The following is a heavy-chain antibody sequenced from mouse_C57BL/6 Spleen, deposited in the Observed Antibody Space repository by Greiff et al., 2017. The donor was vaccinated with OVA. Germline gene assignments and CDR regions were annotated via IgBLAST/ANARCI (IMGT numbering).Heavy chain of an antibody. CDR1: GYTFTDYN. V-gene: IGHV1-18*01. J-gene: IGHJ2*01. CDR3: ARRMITGGYYFDY. Sequence: VQLQQSGPELVKPGASVKIPCKASGYTFTDYNMDWVKQSHGKSLEWIGDINPNNGGTIYNQKFKGKATLTVDKSSSTAYMELRSLTSEDTAVYYCARRMITGGYYFDYWGQGTTLTVSS. D-gene: IGHD2-4*01. CDR2: INPNNGGT.